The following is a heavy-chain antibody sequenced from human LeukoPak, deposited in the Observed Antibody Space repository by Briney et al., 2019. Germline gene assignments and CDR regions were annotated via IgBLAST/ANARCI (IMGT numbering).Heavy chain of an antibody. CDR2: MYYSGTT. CDR1: GGSISTSSDY. J-gene: IGHJ4*02. CDR3: ARHLRDFSNSPLDY. D-gene: IGHD4-11*01. Sequence: PSETLSLTCTVSGGSISTSSDYWGWIRQPPGKGLEWIGSMYYSGTTYYNPSLKSRVTISVDTSENQFSLKLTSVTAADTAVYYCARHLRDFSNSPLDYWGQGTLVTVSS. V-gene: IGHV4-39*01.